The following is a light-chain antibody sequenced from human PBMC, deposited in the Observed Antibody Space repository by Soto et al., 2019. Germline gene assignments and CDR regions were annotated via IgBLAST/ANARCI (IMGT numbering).Light chain of an antibody. CDR1: SSDSGSYPY. CDR2: EVD. CDR3: SSYTRPTTPVV. J-gene: IGLJ2*01. Sequence: QSALTQPASVSGSPGQSITISCTGTSSDSGSYPYVSWYQQHPGKVPKLMIYEVDNRPSGVSNRFSGSKSGNTASLTISGLQAEDEADYYCSSYTRPTTPVVFGGGTKLTVL. V-gene: IGLV2-14*01.